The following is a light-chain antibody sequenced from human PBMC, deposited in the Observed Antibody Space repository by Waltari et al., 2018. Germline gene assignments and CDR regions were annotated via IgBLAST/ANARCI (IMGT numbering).Light chain of an antibody. Sequence: AVLTHPSSLSASPSASDSLPCTLRSCVNVANSTRYCYQQKPGIPPQYLLRYKSDSDKQPGAGVASRFSRSKDASANAGILLISGLQSEDEADYYCMIWRSGASEFGGGTKLTVL. CDR1: SCVNVANST. V-gene: IGLV5-45*03. CDR3: MIWRSGASE. J-gene: IGLJ2*01. CDR2: YKSDSDK.